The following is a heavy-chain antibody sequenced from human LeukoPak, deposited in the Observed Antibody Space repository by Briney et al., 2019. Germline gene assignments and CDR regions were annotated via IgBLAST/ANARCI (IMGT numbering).Heavy chain of an antibody. CDR3: ARKGSGEEEDDY. CDR2: IGAYNGNA. V-gene: IGHV1-18*01. D-gene: IGHD3-16*01. Sequence: ASVKVSCKASGYTFINYGITWMRQAPGQGLEWMGWIGAYNGNAYYGKKFQGRVTMTTDTSTNTAHMQLTSLRSDDTAIYYCARKGSGEEEDDYWGQGTLITVSS. CDR1: GYTFINYG. J-gene: IGHJ4*02.